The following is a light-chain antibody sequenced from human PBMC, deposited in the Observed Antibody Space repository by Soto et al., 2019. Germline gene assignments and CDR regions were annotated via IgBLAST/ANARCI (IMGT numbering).Light chain of an antibody. CDR3: LQDYTYPWT. CDR1: QGISNE. J-gene: IGKJ1*01. Sequence: IQMTQSPSSLSASVGDRVTITCRASQGISNELGWYQQRPGKAPKVLIYGASNLQSGVPSRFSGSASGTDFTLTISSLQPKDFATYYCLQDYTYPWTFGQGTKVEMK. V-gene: IGKV1-6*01. CDR2: GAS.